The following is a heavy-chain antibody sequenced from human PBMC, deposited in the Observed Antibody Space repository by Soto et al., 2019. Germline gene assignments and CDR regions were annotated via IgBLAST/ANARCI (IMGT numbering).Heavy chain of an antibody. D-gene: IGHD4-17*01. CDR3: ARNDYGDCGPCYYYYYGMDV. Sequence: ASVKVSCKASGYTFTSYAMHWVRQAPGQRLEWMGWINAGYGNTKYSQKFQGRVTITTDTSASTAYMELSSLRSEDTAVYYCARNDYGDCGPCYYYYYGMDVWGQGTTVTVSS. J-gene: IGHJ6*02. V-gene: IGHV1-3*01. CDR2: INAGYGNT. CDR1: GYTFTSYA.